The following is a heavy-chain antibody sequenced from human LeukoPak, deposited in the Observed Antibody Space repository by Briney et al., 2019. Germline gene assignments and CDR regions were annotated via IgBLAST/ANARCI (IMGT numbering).Heavy chain of an antibody. D-gene: IGHD3-10*01. CDR2: IYYSGST. CDR3: ARAVGTGTYYDLLY. J-gene: IGHJ4*02. V-gene: IGHV4-59*01. Sequence: SETLSLTCTVSGSSISSYYWSWIRQPPGKGLEWIGYIYYSGSTNYNPSLKSRLTISVDTSKNQFSLKLSSVTAADTAVYYCARAVGTGTYYDLLYWGQGTLVTVSS. CDR1: GSSISSYY.